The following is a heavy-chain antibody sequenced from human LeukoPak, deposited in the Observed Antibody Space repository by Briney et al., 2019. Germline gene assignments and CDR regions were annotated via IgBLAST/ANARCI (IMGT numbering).Heavy chain of an antibody. J-gene: IGHJ4*02. CDR2: ISGSGGST. D-gene: IGHD3-22*01. Sequence: GSLRLSCAASGFTFSDYTMSWVRQAPGKGLEWVSGISGSGGSTYYADSVKGRFTISRDNSKNTLYLQMNSLRAEDTAVYYCAKHSSGYYRPHDYWGQGTLVTVSS. CDR3: AKHSSGYYRPHDY. V-gene: IGHV3-23*01. CDR1: GFTFSDYT.